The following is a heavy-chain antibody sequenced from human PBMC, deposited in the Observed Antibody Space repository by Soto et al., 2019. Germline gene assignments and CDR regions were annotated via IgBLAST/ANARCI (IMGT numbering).Heavy chain of an antibody. CDR2: ISGTGRST. D-gene: IGHD6-19*01. CDR3: AKGNTSGWYVFDY. CDR1: GFTFSNCA. Sequence: EVQVWESGGGLVQPGGSLRLSCEASGFTFSNCAMSWVRQAPGKGLEWVSGISGTGRSTFYADSVNDRFTISRDNSKNIVYLQMNSLRAEDTAVYYCAKGNTSGWYVFDYWGQGTLGTVSS. V-gene: IGHV3-23*01. J-gene: IGHJ4*02.